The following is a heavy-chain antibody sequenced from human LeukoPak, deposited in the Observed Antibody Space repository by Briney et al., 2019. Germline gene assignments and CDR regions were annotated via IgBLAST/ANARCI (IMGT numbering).Heavy chain of an antibody. V-gene: IGHV4-39*01. CDR2: IYYSGST. Sequence: SETLSLTCTVSGGSISSSSYYWGWIRQPPGKGLEWIGSIYYSGSTYYNPSLKSRVTISVDTSKNQFSLKLSSATAADTAVYYCARLGYTIFGVVKLIDYWGQGTLVTVSS. CDR1: GGSISSSSYY. CDR3: ARLGYTIFGVVKLIDY. J-gene: IGHJ4*02. D-gene: IGHD3-3*01.